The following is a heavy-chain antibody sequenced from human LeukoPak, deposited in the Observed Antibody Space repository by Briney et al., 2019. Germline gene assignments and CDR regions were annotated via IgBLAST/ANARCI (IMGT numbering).Heavy chain of an antibody. V-gene: IGHV5-51*01. CDR1: GDSFTNYW. D-gene: IGHD3-10*01. CDR2: ISPSDPDT. Sequence: GESLKISCMDSGDSFTNYWIGWVRQMPGKGLEWMGIISPSDPDTRYSPSFQGQVTISADKSISTAYLQWSSLKASDTAMYYCARIRFDYYGSGSNEYYYYYALDVWGQGTTVTVSS. J-gene: IGHJ6*02. CDR3: ARIRFDYYGSGSNEYYYYYALDV.